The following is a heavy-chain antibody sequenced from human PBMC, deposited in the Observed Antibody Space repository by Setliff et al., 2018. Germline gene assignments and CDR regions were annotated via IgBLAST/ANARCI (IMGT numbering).Heavy chain of an antibody. J-gene: IGHJ4*02. D-gene: IGHD7-27*01. CDR2: INHSGRA. CDR3: ARFGPLDLTGDWAFDS. V-gene: IGHV4-34*01. Sequence: LSLTCTVYGGSFSNYYWGWIRQSPGKGLEWIGEINHSGRATYNPSLKSRVTISVDTSKNQFSLKLNSVTAADTAVYFCARFGPLDLTGDWAFDSWGQGTLVTVSS. CDR1: GGSFSNYY.